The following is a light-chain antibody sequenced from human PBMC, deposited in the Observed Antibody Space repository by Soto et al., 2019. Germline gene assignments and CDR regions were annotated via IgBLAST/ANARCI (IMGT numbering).Light chain of an antibody. CDR1: SSDVGAYHH. CDR3: SSHTVRSTLV. CDR2: DVS. J-gene: IGLJ2*01. V-gene: IGLV2-14*03. Sequence: QSVLTQPASVSGSPRQSITISCTGTSSDVGAYHHVSWYQQHPGKAPKLVIYDVSIRPSGVSNRFSGSKSDNTASLTISGLQAEDEADYYCSSHTVRSTLVFGGGTKLTAL.